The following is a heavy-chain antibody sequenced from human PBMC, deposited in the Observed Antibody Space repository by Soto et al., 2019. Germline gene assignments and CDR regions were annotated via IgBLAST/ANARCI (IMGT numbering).Heavy chain of an antibody. CDR2: IKQDGSEK. D-gene: IGHD4-4*01. V-gene: IGHV3-7*01. CDR1: GFTFSGHW. Sequence: GGSLRLSCAASGFTFSGHWMSWVRQAPGKGLEWVANIKQDGSEKYYVDSVKGRFTISRDNAKNSLFLEMNSLRAEDTAMYYCARAPTLGGQGTLVTVSS. CDR3: ARAPTL. J-gene: IGHJ4*02.